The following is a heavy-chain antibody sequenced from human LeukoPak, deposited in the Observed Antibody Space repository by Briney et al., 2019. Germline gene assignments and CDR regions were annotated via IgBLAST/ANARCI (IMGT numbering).Heavy chain of an antibody. CDR1: GGSISSYY. CDR2: IYTSGST. V-gene: IGHV4-4*07. J-gene: IGHJ6*03. Sequence: PSETLSLTCTVSGGSISSYYWSWIRKPAGKGLEWIGRIYTSGSTNYNPSLKSRVTMSVDTSKNQFSLKLSSVTAADTAVYYCARVSAGSIVVVTAQYYYYYMDVWGKGTTVTVSS. D-gene: IGHD2-21*02. CDR3: ARVSAGSIVVVTAQYYYYYMDV.